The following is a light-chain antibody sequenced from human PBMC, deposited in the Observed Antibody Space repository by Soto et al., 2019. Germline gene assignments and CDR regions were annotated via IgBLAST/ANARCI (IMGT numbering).Light chain of an antibody. CDR2: KAS. V-gene: IGKV1-5*03. CDR3: QHYYGYSRT. CDR1: QSIGTW. Sequence: DIQMTQSPSTLSASVGDRVTITCRASQSIGTWLAWYQQKPGKAPKHLIYKASSLESGVPSRFSGSGSGTEFTLTMSSLQPDDSATYYCQHYYGYSRTFGQGTKLEIK. J-gene: IGKJ2*01.